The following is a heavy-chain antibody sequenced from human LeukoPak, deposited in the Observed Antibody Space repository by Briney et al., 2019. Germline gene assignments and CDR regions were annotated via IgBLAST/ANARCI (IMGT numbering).Heavy chain of an antibody. CDR2: ISSSGSTI. D-gene: IGHD3-3*01. J-gene: IGHJ4*02. CDR1: GFTFSDYY. V-gene: IGHV3-11*04. CDR3: ARDHDFWSGYYTSFDY. Sequence: GGSLRLSCAASGFTFSDYYMSWIRQAPGKGLEWVSYISSSGSTIYYADSVKGRFTISRDNAKNSLYLQMNSLRAEDTAVYYCARDHDFWSGYYTSFDYWGQGTLVTVSS.